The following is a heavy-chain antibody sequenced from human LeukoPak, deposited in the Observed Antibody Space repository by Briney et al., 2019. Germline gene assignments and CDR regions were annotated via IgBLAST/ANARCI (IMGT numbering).Heavy chain of an antibody. J-gene: IGHJ6*04. CDR3: ARAGYYYASGSRGPGSYYGVDV. D-gene: IGHD3-10*01. V-gene: IGHV4-30-4*01. CDR1: GGSISSGDYF. CDR2: IYYSGSA. Sequence: SETLSLTCTVSGGSISSGDYFWSWIRQPPGKGLEWIGYIYYSGSAYYSPSLKSRLSISIDTSKNQFSLKLTSVTAADTATYYCARAGYYYASGSRGPGSYYGVDVWGKGTTVTVSS.